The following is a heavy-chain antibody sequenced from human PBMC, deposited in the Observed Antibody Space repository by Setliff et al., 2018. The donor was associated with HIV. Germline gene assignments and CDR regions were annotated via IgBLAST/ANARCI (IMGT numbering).Heavy chain of an antibody. CDR2: INPAYGNT. CDR3: AKEAFTSGWSHYDN. Sequence: ASVKVSCKASGYTFTNYAMHWVRPAPGQRLEWMAWINPAYGNTEYSQKFQGRITVTGDSSASTAYMELSTMTSEDTAIYYCAKEAFTSGWSHYDNWGHGTLVTVSS. J-gene: IGHJ4*01. CDR1: GYTFTNYA. D-gene: IGHD2-2*01. V-gene: IGHV1-3*01.